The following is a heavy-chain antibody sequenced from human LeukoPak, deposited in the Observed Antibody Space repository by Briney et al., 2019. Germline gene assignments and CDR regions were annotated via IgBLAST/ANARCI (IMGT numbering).Heavy chain of an antibody. Sequence: PGGSLRLSCAASGFTFSSYWMSWVRQAPGKGLEWVANIKQDGSEKYYVDSVKGRFTISRDNAKNSLYLQMNSLRAEDTAVYYCAREAVTTPSPNYYYYYMDVWGKGTTVTVSS. D-gene: IGHD4-11*01. J-gene: IGHJ6*03. V-gene: IGHV3-7*01. CDR3: AREAVTTPSPNYYYYYMDV. CDR1: GFTFSSYW. CDR2: IKQDGSEK.